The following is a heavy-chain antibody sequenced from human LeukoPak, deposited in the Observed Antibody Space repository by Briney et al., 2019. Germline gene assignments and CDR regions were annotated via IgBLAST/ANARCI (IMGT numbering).Heavy chain of an antibody. J-gene: IGHJ4*02. Sequence: SETLSLTCAVSGGSISSSWWRWVRQPPGKGREWIGEIFHSGSTNYNPSLKSRVTISVDKSKNHFSLELTSVTAADTAVYYCTCHSGWSGPSEWGQGTLVTVSS. CDR3: TCHSGWSGPSE. CDR1: GGSISSSW. V-gene: IGHV4-4*02. CDR2: IFHSGST. D-gene: IGHD6-19*01.